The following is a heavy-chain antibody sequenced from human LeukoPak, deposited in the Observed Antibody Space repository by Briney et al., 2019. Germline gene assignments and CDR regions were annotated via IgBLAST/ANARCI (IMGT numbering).Heavy chain of an antibody. V-gene: IGHV4-39*01. Sequence: SETLSLTCTVSGGSISSYYWGWIRQPPGKGLEWIGSIYYSGSTYYNPSLKSRVTISVDTSKNQFSLKLSSVTAADTAVYYCARHDLRDYGDYWFDPWGQGTLVTVSS. CDR2: IYYSGST. D-gene: IGHD4-17*01. J-gene: IGHJ5*02. CDR1: GGSISSYY. CDR3: ARHDLRDYGDYWFDP.